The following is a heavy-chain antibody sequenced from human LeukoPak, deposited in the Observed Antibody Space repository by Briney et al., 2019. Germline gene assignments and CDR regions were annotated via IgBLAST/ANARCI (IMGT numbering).Heavy chain of an antibody. CDR2: IHYSGST. CDR3: ARSTSGGYYYALDY. CDR1: GGSISSYY. J-gene: IGHJ4*02. Sequence: SETLSLTCTVSGGSISSYYWSWIRQPPGKGLEWIGYIHYSGSTNSKPSLKSRVTISVDTSKNQISLKLSSVTAADTAVYYCARSTSGGYYYALDYWGQGTLVTVSS. V-gene: IGHV4-59*08. D-gene: IGHD3-22*01.